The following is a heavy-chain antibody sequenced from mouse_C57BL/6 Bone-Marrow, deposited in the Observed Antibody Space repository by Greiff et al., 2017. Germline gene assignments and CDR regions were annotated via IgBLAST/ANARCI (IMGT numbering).Heavy chain of an antibody. D-gene: IGHD1-2*01. J-gene: IGHJ2*01. CDR3: APISDEEYY. Sequence: QVQLQQSGPELVRPGDSVTLSCKASGYSFTDSEMHWVKQTPVHGLVWIGAIDPDTGGTAYNQKFKGKAILTADKSSSTAYMELHSLTSEDSSDYYCAPISDEEYYWGRGTALTVSS. CDR2: IDPDTGGT. CDR1: GYSFTDSE. V-gene: IGHV1-15*01.